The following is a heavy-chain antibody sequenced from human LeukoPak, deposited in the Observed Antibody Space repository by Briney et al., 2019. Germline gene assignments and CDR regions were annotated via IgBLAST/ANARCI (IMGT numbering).Heavy chain of an antibody. CDR3: ARDSYDFWSGYSLDY. V-gene: IGHV4-61*02. CDR2: IYISGST. J-gene: IGHJ4*02. CDR1: GGSISSGSYY. D-gene: IGHD3-3*01. Sequence: SETLSLTCTVSGGSISSGSYYWSWIRQPAGKGLEWIGRIYISGSTNYNPSLKSRVTISVDTSKNQFSLKLSSVTAADTAVYYCARDSYDFWSGYSLDYWGQGTLVTVSS.